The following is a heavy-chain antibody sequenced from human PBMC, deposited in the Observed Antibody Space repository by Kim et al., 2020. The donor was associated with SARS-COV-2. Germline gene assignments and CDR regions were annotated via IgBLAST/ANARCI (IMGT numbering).Heavy chain of an antibody. J-gene: IGHJ5*02. V-gene: IGHV4-39*01. Sequence: NPSLKSRLPRSVETSKNRFSLKLSSVTAADTAVYYCARLARGSGSDGFDPWGQGTLVTVSS. D-gene: IGHD6-19*01. CDR3: ARLARGSGSDGFDP.